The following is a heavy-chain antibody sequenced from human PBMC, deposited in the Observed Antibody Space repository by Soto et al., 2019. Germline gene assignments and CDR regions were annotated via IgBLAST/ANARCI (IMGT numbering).Heavy chain of an antibody. CDR2: ISAYNGTT. D-gene: IGHD5-12*01. CDR1: GYTFTSYG. Sequence: QVQLVQSGAEVKKPGASVKVSCKASGYTFTSYGISWVRQAPGLGLEWMGWISAYNGTTNYAQKLQGRVTMTTDTSTSTAYMELRSLRSDDTAVYYCARDHSGYDSYYGMDVWGQGTTVTVSS. V-gene: IGHV1-18*01. CDR3: ARDHSGYDSYYGMDV. J-gene: IGHJ6*02.